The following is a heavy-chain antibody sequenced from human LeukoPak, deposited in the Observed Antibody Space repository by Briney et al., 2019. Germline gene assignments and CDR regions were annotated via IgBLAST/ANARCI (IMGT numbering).Heavy chain of an antibody. CDR2: IRRNSDGGTI. J-gene: IGHJ5*02. V-gene: IGHV3-15*07. Sequence: ESLRLSCAASGLTFSNAWMNWVRQAPGKGLEWVGRIRRNSDGGTIDYAAPVKGRFALSRDDSKNTLYLHMSSLQTEDTAVYYCATDFYDTTWGQGTLVTVSS. CDR3: ATDFYDTT. CDR1: GLTFSNAW. D-gene: IGHD3-22*01.